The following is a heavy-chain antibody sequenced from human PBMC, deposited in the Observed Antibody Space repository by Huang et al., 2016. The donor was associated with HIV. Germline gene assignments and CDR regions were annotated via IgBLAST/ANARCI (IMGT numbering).Heavy chain of an antibody. Sequence: QVQLVESGGGVVQPGGSLRLSCAASGLPFSSYGMHWVRQAPGKGLEGVGFIRYDGSNKYYADSVRGRFTISRDNSKNTLYLQMNSLRAEDTAVYYCAKGSMANAFDIWGQGTMVTVSS. CDR3: AKGSMANAFDI. D-gene: IGHD3-10*01. J-gene: IGHJ3*02. V-gene: IGHV3-30*02. CDR1: GLPFSSYG. CDR2: IRYDGSNK.